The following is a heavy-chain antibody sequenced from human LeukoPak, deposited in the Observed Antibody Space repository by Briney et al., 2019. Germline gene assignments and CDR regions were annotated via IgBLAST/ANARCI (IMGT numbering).Heavy chain of an antibody. CDR3: ARSSYGERGRDY. CDR2: ISSSSSYI. V-gene: IGHV3-21*01. D-gene: IGHD5-18*01. CDR1: GFTFSDYG. Sequence: GGSLRLSCAASGFTFSDYGMNWVRQAPGKGLEWVSSISSSSSYIYYADSVKGRFTISRDNAKNSLYLQMNSLRAEDTAVYYCARSSYGERGRDYWGQGPLVTVSS. J-gene: IGHJ4*02.